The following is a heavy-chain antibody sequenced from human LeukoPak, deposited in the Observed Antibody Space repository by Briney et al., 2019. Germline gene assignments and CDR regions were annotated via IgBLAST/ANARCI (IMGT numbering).Heavy chain of an antibody. V-gene: IGHV3-23*01. CDR2: IRGSGGRT. CDR1: GFTFSSYA. J-gene: IGHJ4*02. Sequence: GGSLRLSCVASGFTFSSYAMSWVRQAPGKGLEWVSGIRGSGGRTNYADSVKGRFTISRDNSKNTLYLHMNSLRAEDTAIYYCAKDPVGYNYDYWGQGTLVTVSS. CDR3: AKDPVGYNYDY. D-gene: IGHD5-18*01.